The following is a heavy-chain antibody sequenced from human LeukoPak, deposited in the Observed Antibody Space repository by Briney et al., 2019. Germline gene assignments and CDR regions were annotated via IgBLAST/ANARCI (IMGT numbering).Heavy chain of an antibody. J-gene: IGHJ1*01. Sequence: SETLSLTCAVYGGSFSGYYWSWIRQPPGKGLEWIGEINHSGSTNYNPSLKSRVTISVDKSKNQFSLKLSSVTAADTAVYYCARGPEYFQHWGQGTLVTVSS. CDR3: ARGPEYFQH. CDR1: GGSFSGYY. V-gene: IGHV4-34*01. CDR2: INHSGST.